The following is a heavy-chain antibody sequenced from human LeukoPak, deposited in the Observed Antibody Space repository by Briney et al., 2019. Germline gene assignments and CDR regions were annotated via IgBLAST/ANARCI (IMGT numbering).Heavy chain of an antibody. V-gene: IGHV3-23*01. CDR2: ISGSGGST. D-gene: IGHD6-19*01. Sequence: PGGSLRLSCAASGFTFSSYAMSWVRQAPGKGLEWVSAISGSGGSTYYADSVKGRFTISRDNSRNTLYLQMNSLRAEDTAVYYCAKDTEVAGLEGLDYWGQGTLVTVSS. J-gene: IGHJ4*02. CDR1: GFTFSSYA. CDR3: AKDTEVAGLEGLDY.